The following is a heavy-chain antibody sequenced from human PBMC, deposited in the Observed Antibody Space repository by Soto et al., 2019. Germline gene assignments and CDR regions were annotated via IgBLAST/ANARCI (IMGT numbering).Heavy chain of an antibody. CDR2: ISTYNGNP. D-gene: IGHD6-13*01. CDR1: GYTFTSYG. CDR3: ARAPLYSTYHKNAFDI. J-gene: IGHJ3*02. Sequence: QVQLVQSGPEVTKPGASVKVSCKASGYTFTSYGISWVRQAPGQGLEWMGWISTYNGNPNYAQKFQGRVTMTTDTSTSTAYMELRSLRSDDTAVFYCARAPLYSTYHKNAFDIWGQGTVVTVSS. V-gene: IGHV1-18*01.